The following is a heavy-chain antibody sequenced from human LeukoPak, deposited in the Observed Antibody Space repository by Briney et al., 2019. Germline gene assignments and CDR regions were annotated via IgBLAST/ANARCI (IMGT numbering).Heavy chain of an antibody. D-gene: IGHD3-10*01. CDR3: ARDLSGGGLDY. CDR1: GFIFTNYA. V-gene: IGHV3-64*02. J-gene: IGHJ4*02. Sequence: GGSLGLSCAASGFIFTNYAMHWVRQAPGKGLEYVSAISNNGVRTYYADSVRDRFTISRDNSKNTLYLHMGSLRPEDMAVYYCARDLSGGGLDYWGQGTLVTVSS. CDR2: ISNNGVRT.